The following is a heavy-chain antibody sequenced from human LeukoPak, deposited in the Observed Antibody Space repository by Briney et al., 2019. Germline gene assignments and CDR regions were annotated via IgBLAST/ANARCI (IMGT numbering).Heavy chain of an antibody. CDR3: AKSNDFWSGYYYYYYGMDV. CDR1: GFIFSSYA. D-gene: IGHD3-3*01. Sequence: PGGSLRLSCAASGFIFSSYAMGWVRQAPGKGLEWVSAISGNGGSTYYADSVKGRFTISRDNSKNTLYLQMNSLRAEDTAVYYCAKSNDFWSGYYYYYYGMDVWGQGTTVTVSS. CDR2: ISGNGGST. J-gene: IGHJ6*02. V-gene: IGHV3-23*01.